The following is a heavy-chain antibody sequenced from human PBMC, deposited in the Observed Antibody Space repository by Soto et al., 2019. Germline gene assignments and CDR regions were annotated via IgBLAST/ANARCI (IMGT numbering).Heavy chain of an antibody. CDR2: IWYDGSNK. J-gene: IGHJ6*02. CDR3: ARAPSDYSNSYGMDV. Sequence: QVQLVESGGGVGQPGRSLRLSCAASGFTFSSYGMHWVRQAPGKGLEWVAVIWYDGSNKYYADSVKGRFTISRDNSKNTLYLQMNSLRAEDTAVYYCARAPSDYSNSYGMDVWGQGTTVTVSS. D-gene: IGHD4-4*01. CDR1: GFTFSSYG. V-gene: IGHV3-33*01.